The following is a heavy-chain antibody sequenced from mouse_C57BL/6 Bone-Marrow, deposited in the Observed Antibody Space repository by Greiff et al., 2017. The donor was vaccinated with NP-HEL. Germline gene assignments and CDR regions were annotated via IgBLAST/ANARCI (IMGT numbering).Heavy chain of an antibody. CDR2: IYPGSGST. V-gene: IGHV1-55*01. Sequence: QVQLQQPGAEPVKPGASVKMSCKASGYTFTSYWITWVKQRPGQGLEWIGDIYPGSGSTNYNEKFKSKATLTVDSSSSTAYMQLSSLTSEDSAVYYCARPNYDYDYAMDYWGQGTSVTVSS. CDR1: GYTFTSYW. CDR3: ARPNYDYDYAMDY. J-gene: IGHJ4*01. D-gene: IGHD2-4*01.